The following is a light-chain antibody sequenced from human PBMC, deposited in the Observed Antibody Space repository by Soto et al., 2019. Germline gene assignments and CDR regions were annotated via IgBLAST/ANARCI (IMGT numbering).Light chain of an antibody. J-gene: IGKJ3*01. V-gene: IGKV1-27*01. CDR3: QKHNMSPHT. Sequence: IQMTQSPSSLSASVGDRVTVTCRECPGITQYLAWYQQKPGKVPNLLIYTASTLQSGVPSRFSGSGYGTDFTLTISSLQPEDVATYYCQKHNMSPHTFGPGTKVDIK. CDR1: PGITQY. CDR2: TAS.